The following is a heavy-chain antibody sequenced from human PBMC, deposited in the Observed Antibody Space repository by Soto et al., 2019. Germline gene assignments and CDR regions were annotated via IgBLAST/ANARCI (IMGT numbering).Heavy chain of an antibody. V-gene: IGHV3-21*01. J-gene: IGHJ4*02. CDR1: GFVFSDFQ. CDR3: ARDNLAFQGAFDL. Sequence: GSLRLTCSAYGFVFSDFQFNWVRQAPGGGLEWLSSITGTSAFTEYAESIEGRFTISRDNPNKLLFLHMDNLRPEDTAVYYCARDNLAFQGAFDLWGQGTLVTVYS. D-gene: IGHD3-16*01. CDR2: ITGTSAFT.